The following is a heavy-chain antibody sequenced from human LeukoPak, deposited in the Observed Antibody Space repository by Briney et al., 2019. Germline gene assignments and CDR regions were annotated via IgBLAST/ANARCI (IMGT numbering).Heavy chain of an antibody. D-gene: IGHD3-10*01. J-gene: IGHJ4*02. V-gene: IGHV3-30*18. CDR2: IANDGRKQ. CDR3: EKDGIGITNMNGIWTFDL. CDR1: GFTFNHFG. Sequence: GGSVRLLCAGSGFTFNHFGMHWLGQSPDKELAGVAVIANDGRKQFYADSVKGRFIISRANSEDTLYLETNSLSSEDTAMYYGEKDGIGITNMNGIWTFDLWGQGTRVTVSS.